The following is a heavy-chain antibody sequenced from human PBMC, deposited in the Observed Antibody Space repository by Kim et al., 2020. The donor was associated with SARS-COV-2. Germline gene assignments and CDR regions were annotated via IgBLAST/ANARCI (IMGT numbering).Heavy chain of an antibody. Sequence: NPSLKSEVTISVDTTTNQYSLKLSSVTAADTAVYYCARAEELLWNYGMDVWGQGTTVTVSS. D-gene: IGHD2-21*01. V-gene: IGHV4-31*01. CDR3: ARAEELLWNYGMDV. J-gene: IGHJ6*02.